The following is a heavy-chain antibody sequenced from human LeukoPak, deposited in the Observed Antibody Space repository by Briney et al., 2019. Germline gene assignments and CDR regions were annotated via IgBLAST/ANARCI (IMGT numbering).Heavy chain of an antibody. CDR3: ARVVSTRADAFDI. D-gene: IGHD3-22*01. V-gene: IGHV4-31*03. CDR1: GGSISSGGYY. CDR2: IYYSGST. Sequence: TLSLTCTVSGGSISSGGYYWSWIRQRPGKGLEWIGYIYYSGSTYYNRSIKRRVTISVDTSKNQLSLKLSSVTAADTAVYYCARVVSTRADAFDIWGQGTMVTVSS. J-gene: IGHJ3*02.